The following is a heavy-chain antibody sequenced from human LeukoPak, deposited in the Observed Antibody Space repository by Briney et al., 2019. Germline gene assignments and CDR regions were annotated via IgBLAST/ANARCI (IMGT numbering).Heavy chain of an antibody. Sequence: GGSLRLSCAASGFTFSSYDMNWVRQAPGKGLEWVSHITASGTAMFYADSVKGRFTISRDNAKNSLYLQMNSLRDEDTAVYYCASSGSYRFDYWGQGTLVTVSS. CDR1: GFTFSSYD. V-gene: IGHV3-48*02. D-gene: IGHD1-26*01. CDR3: ASSGSYRFDY. J-gene: IGHJ4*02. CDR2: ITASGTAM.